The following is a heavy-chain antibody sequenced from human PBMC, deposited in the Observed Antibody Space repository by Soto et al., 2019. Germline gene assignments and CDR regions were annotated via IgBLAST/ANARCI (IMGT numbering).Heavy chain of an antibody. D-gene: IGHD6-13*01. V-gene: IGHV1-69*13. J-gene: IGHJ5*02. CDR2: IIPIFGTA. CDR3: ARDRGISTRQLKMTFDP. CDR1: GGTFSSYA. Sequence: GASVKVSCKASGGTFSSYAISWVRQAPGQGLEWMGGIIPIFGTANYAQKFQGRVTITADESTSTAYMELSSLRSEDTAVYYCARDRGISTRQLKMTFDPWGQATLVTVS.